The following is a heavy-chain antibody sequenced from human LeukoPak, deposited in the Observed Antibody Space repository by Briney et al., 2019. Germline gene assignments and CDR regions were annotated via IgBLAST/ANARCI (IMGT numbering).Heavy chain of an antibody. Sequence: GGSLRLSCAASGFTFSSYSMNWVRQAPGKGLEWVSSISSSSSYIYYADSVKGRFTISRDNAKNSLYLQMNGLRAEDTAVYYCARDRLYYYGSGSYSSFWGQGTLVTVSS. CDR1: GFTFSSYS. CDR3: ARDRLYYYGSGSYSSF. CDR2: ISSSSSYI. V-gene: IGHV3-21*01. J-gene: IGHJ4*02. D-gene: IGHD3-10*01.